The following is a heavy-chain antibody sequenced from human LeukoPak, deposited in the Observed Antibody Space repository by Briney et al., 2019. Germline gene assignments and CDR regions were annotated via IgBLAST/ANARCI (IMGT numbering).Heavy chain of an antibody. J-gene: IGHJ5*02. CDR3: ARDLCSSTSCYESGWFDP. CDR1: GGTFSSYA. D-gene: IGHD2-2*01. V-gene: IGHV1-69*04. CDR2: IIPILGIA. Sequence: SVKVSCKASGGTFSSYAISWVRQAPGQGLEWMGRIIPILGIANYAQKFQGRVTITADKSTSTAYMELSSLRSEDTAVYYCARDLCSSTSCYESGWFDPWGQGTLVTVSS.